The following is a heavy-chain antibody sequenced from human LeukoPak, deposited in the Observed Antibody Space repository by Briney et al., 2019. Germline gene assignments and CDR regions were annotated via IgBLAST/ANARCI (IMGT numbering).Heavy chain of an antibody. CDR2: INPDSGFT. J-gene: IGHJ4*02. CDR1: GYTSIDDY. CDR3: APTAEAYTSWWKV. D-gene: IGHD2-2*01. Sequence: ASVKVSCKASGYTSIDDYMHWVRQAPGRGLEFMGWINPDSGFTNYAQKFQGRVTMTRDTSISTAYLEVRSLTSDDTAVYYCAPTAEAYTSWWKVWGQGTLVTVSS. V-gene: IGHV1-2*02.